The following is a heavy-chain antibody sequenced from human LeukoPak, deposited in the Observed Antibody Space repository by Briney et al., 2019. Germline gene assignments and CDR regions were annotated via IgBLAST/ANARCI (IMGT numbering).Heavy chain of an antibody. D-gene: IGHD3-10*01. CDR1: GGTFSSYA. CDR3: ARTTYGSGTPDY. V-gene: IGHV1-69*04. CDR2: IIPILGIA. J-gene: IGHJ4*02. Sequence: SVTVSFTGSGGTFSSYAISWVRQAPGQGREGMGRIIPILGIANYAQKFQGRVTITADKSTSTAYMELSSLRSEDTAVYYCARTTYGSGTPDYWGQGTLVTVSS.